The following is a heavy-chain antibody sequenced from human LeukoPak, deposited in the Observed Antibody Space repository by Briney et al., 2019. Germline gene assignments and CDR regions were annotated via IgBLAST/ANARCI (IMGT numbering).Heavy chain of an antibody. J-gene: IGHJ5*02. CDR1: GGSISSSSYY. CDR3: ARQDSGSYYWFDP. Sequence: SETLSLTCTISGGSISSSSYYWGWIRQPPGKGLEWIGSIYYSGSTYYNPSLKSRVTISVDTSKNQFSLKLSSVTAAGTAVYYCARQDSGSYYWFDPWGQGTLVTVSS. CDR2: IYYSGST. D-gene: IGHD1-26*01. V-gene: IGHV4-39*01.